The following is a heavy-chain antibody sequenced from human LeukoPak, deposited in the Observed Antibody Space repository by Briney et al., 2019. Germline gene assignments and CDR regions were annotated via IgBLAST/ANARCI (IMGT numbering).Heavy chain of an antibody. D-gene: IGHD2-2*01. CDR3: ARADIVVVPAARAGDFDY. Sequence: GASVKVSCKASGYTFTSYAMNWVRQAPGQGLEWMGWINTNTGNPTYAQGFTGRFVFSLDTSVSTAYLQISSLKAEDTAVYYCARADIVVVPAARAGDFDYWGQGTLVTVSS. V-gene: IGHV7-4-1*02. CDR1: GYTFTSYA. J-gene: IGHJ4*02. CDR2: INTNTGNP.